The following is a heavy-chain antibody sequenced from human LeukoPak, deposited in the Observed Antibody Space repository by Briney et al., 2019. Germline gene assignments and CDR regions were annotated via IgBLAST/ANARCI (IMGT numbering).Heavy chain of an antibody. CDR3: ARSRGDITIFGVVITQFDY. Sequence: SETLSLTCGVFGGSFSGYSWNWIRQAPGKGLEWIGYIYYSGSTNYNPSLKSRVTISVDTSKNQFSLKLSSVTAADTAVYYCARSRGDITIFGVVITQFDYWGQGTLVTVSS. J-gene: IGHJ4*02. CDR2: IYYSGST. D-gene: IGHD3-3*01. CDR1: GGSFSGYS. V-gene: IGHV4-59*01.